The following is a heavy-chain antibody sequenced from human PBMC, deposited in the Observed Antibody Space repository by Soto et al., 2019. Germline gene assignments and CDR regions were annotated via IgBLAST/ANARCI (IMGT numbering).Heavy chain of an antibody. V-gene: IGHV3-23*01. J-gene: IGHJ4*02. Sequence: EVHLLESGGGLVHPGESLRLSCGASGFTFSSCVMTWVRQAPGKGLEWVSCITDSGAGTYYADSVKGRFTISRDNSKNTVYLQINNLRAEDTGVYYCAKGLINGRWYAADWGQGTLVTVSS. CDR2: ITDSGAGT. D-gene: IGHD6-13*01. CDR1: GFTFSSCV. CDR3: AKGLINGRWYAAD.